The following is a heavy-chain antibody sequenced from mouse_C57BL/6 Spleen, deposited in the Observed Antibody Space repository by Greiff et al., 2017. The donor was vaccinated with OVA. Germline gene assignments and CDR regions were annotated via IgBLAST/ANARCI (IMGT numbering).Heavy chain of an antibody. J-gene: IGHJ3*01. V-gene: IGHV1-64*01. Sequence: VKLQEPGAELVKPGASVKLSCKASGYTFTSYWMHWVKQRPGQGLEWIGMIHPNSGSTNYNEKFKSKATLTVDKSSSTAYMQLSSLTSEDSAVYYCARGGIYYALAWFAYWGQGTLVTVSA. CDR1: GYTFTSYW. CDR3: ARGGIYYALAWFAY. D-gene: IGHD2-1*01. CDR2: IHPNSGST.